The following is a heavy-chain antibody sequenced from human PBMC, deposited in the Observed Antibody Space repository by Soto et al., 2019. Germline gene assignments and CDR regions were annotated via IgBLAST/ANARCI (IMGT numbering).Heavy chain of an antibody. CDR3: ARDTTPWYSSGWNNWFDP. CDR1: GFTFSSYW. J-gene: IGHJ5*02. D-gene: IGHD6-19*01. Sequence: GGSLRLSCAASGFTFSSYWMSWVRQAPGKGLEWVANIKQDGSEKYYVDSVKGRFTISRDNAKNSLYLQMNSLRAEDTAVYYCARDTTPWYSSGWNNWFDPWGQGTLVTVSS. V-gene: IGHV3-7*01. CDR2: IKQDGSEK.